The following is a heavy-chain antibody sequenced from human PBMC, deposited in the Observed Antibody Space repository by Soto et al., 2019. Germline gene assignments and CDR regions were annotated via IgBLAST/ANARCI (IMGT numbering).Heavy chain of an antibody. J-gene: IGHJ6*02. V-gene: IGHV3-30*18. D-gene: IGHD6-6*01. Sequence: GGSLRLSCAASGFVFSTYGMHWVRQAPGQGLEWVAVISYDGSNIYYADSVKVRFTISRDNSKYSMYLQMNSLRAEDTAVYYCAKRWGATRPKYYSGMDVWGQGTTVNVSS. CDR3: AKRWGATRPKYYSGMDV. CDR1: GFVFSTYG. CDR2: ISYDGSNI.